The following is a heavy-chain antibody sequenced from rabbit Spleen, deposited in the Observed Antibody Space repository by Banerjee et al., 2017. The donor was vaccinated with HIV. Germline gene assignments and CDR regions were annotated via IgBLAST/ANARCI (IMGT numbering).Heavy chain of an antibody. Sequence: QEHLKESGGGLVQPGGSLTLTCKASGFSFSSGYYMCWVRQAPGKGLEWVACIAVGSSKTYYANWAKGRFTISKTSSTTVTLQMTSLTDADTATYFCGRSFGDYGDLSIKLWGPGTLVTVS. D-gene: IGHD2-1*01. CDR2: IAVGSSKT. V-gene: IGHV1S45*01. J-gene: IGHJ4*01. CDR1: GFSFSSGYY. CDR3: GRSFGDYGDLSIKL.